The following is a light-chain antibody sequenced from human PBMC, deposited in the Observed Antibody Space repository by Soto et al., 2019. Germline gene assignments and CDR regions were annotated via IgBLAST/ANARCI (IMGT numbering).Light chain of an antibody. CDR3: QQRTKWPET. V-gene: IGKV3-11*01. CDR2: YTS. CDR1: QSVGRH. J-gene: IGKJ2*01. Sequence: EIVLTQAPATLSLSPGERGALSCRASQSVGRHLAWYQQKPGQAPRLLIYYTSNRATGIPARFSGSGSETDFTLNISGLEPEDFAVYFCQQRTKWPETFGQGNKLEIK.